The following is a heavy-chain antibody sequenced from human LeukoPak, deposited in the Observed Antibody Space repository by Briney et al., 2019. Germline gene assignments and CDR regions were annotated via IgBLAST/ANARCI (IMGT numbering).Heavy chain of an antibody. D-gene: IGHD3-3*01. CDR2: IIPIFGTA. J-gene: IGHJ4*02. CDR1: GYTFTNYA. V-gene: IGHV1-69*05. Sequence: SVKVSCKASGYTFTNYAMNWVRQAPGQGLEWMGGIIPIFGTANYAQKFQGRVTITTDESTSTAYMELSSLRSEDTAVYYCARNRRDFWSGPYYFDYWGQGTLVTVSS. CDR3: ARNRRDFWSGPYYFDY.